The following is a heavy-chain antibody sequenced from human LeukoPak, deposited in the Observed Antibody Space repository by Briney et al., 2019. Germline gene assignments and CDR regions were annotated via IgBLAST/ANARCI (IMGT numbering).Heavy chain of an antibody. CDR1: GFTFSSYA. J-gene: IGHJ4*02. Sequence: GGSLRLSCAASGFTFSSYAMHWVRQAPGKGLEWVTVISYHGSNKYYADSVKGRFTISRDNSKNTLYLQMNSLRAEDTAVYYCARSEGHYYDSSGYSLRLDYWGQGTLVTVSS. CDR3: ARSEGHYYDSSGYSLRLDY. V-gene: IGHV3-30*04. D-gene: IGHD3-22*01. CDR2: ISYHGSNK.